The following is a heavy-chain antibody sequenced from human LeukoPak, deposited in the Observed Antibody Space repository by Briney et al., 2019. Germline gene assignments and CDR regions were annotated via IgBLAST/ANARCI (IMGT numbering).Heavy chain of an antibody. CDR2: IYYSGST. Sequence: SETLSLTCTVSGGSISSSSYYWGWIRQPPGKGLEWIGSIYYSGSTYYNPSLKSRVTISVDTSKNQFSLKLSPVTAADTAVYYCARVPYDTVSGFDYWGQGTLVTVSS. CDR3: ARVPYDTVSGFDY. D-gene: IGHD3-9*01. J-gene: IGHJ4*02. V-gene: IGHV4-39*07. CDR1: GGSISSSSYY.